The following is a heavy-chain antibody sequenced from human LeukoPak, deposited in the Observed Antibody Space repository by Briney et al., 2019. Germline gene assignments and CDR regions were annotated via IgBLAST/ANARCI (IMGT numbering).Heavy chain of an antibody. V-gene: IGHV3-21*01. J-gene: IGHJ4*02. Sequence: GGSLRLSCAASGFTLRSYGMSWVRQAPGKGLEWVSSISSSSSYIYYADSVKGRFTISRDNAKNSLYLQMNSLRAEDTAVYYCARDLRAAAGTGDYWGQGTLVTVSS. D-gene: IGHD6-13*01. CDR2: ISSSSSYI. CDR3: ARDLRAAAGTGDY. CDR1: GFTLRSYG.